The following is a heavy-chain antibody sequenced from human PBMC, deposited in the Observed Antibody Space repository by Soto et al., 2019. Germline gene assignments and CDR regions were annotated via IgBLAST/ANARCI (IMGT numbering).Heavy chain of an antibody. CDR2: IYYSGST. V-gene: IGHV4-59*01. CDR1: GGSISSYY. J-gene: IGHJ4*02. Sequence: PSETLSLTCTVSGGSISSYYWSWIRQPPGKGLEWIGYIYYSGSTNYNPSLKSRVTISVDTSKNQFSLKLSSVTAADTAVYYCARDRDSSWYFDYWGQGTLVTVSS. D-gene: IGHD6-13*01. CDR3: ARDRDSSWYFDY.